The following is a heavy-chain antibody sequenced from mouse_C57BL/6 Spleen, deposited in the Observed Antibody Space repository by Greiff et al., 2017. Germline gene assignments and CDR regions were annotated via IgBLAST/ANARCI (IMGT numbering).Heavy chain of an antibody. CDR3: AGTYTAEDYAMDY. CDR1: GYTFTSSW. D-gene: IGHD1-2*01. J-gene: IGHJ4*01. CDR2: IHPNSGST. V-gene: IGHV1-64*01. Sequence: QVQLQQPGAELVKPGASVKLSCKASGYTFTSSWMHWVKQRPGQGLEWIGMIHPNSGSTNYNEKFKSKAPLTVDKSSSTAYMQRSSLTSEDSAVYYCAGTYTAEDYAMDYWGQETSVTVSS.